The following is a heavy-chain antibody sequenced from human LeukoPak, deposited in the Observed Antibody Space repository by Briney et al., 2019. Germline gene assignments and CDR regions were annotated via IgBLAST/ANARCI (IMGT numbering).Heavy chain of an antibody. J-gene: IGHJ6*03. D-gene: IGHD3-10*01. CDR2: ISGSGGST. CDR1: GFTFSSYA. CDR3: ARHYPPITMVRGVIIGYYYYYMDV. Sequence: GGSLRLSCAASGFTFSSYAMSWVRQAPGKGLEWVSAISGSGGSTYYADSVKGRFTISRDNSKNTLYLQMNSLRAEDTAVYYCARHYPPITMVRGVIIGYYYYYMDVWGKGTTVTVSS. V-gene: IGHV3-23*01.